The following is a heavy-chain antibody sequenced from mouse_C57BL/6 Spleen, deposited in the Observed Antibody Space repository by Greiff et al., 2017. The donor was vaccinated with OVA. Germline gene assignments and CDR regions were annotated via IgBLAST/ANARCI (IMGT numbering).Heavy chain of an antibody. V-gene: IGHV1-55*01. D-gene: IGHD2-5*01. CDR3: ARGGYSNYVYAMDY. CDR2: IYPGSGST. CDR1: GYTFTSYW. Sequence: QVQLQQPGAELVKPGASVKMSCKASGYTFTSYWITWVKQRPGQGLEWIGDIYPGSGSTNYNEKFKSKATLTVDTSSSTAYMQLSSLTSEDSAVYYCARGGYSNYVYAMDYWGQGTSVTVAS. J-gene: IGHJ4*01.